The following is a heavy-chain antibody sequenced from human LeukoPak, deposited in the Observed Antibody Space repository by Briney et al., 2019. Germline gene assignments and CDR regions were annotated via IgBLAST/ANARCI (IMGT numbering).Heavy chain of an antibody. CDR3: ARHTNDYGGYGDY. J-gene: IGHJ4*02. V-gene: IGHV5-51*01. D-gene: IGHD4-23*01. CDR2: IYPGDSDT. CDR1: GYRFTSYW. Sequence: GESLKISGKGSGYRFTSYWIGWVRQMPGKGLEWMGIIYPGDSDTRYSPSFQGQVTISADKSISAAYLQWSSLKASDTAMYYCARHTNDYGGYGDYWGQGTLVTVSS.